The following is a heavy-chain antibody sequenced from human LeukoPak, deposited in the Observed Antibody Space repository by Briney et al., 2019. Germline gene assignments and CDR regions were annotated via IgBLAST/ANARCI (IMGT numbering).Heavy chain of an antibody. CDR3: ARGSRDYGDYIDY. CDR1: TGSVTSGTFY. J-gene: IGHJ4*01. D-gene: IGHD4-17*01. CDR2: IFISGNT. V-gene: IGHV4-61*02. Sequence: PSETLSLTCTVSTGSVTSGTFYWTWIRQPAGKGLEWIGRIFISGNTNYNPSLESRVTISVDTSKKQFSLRLTSVTAADTAVYYCARGSRDYGDYIDYWGQGTLVTVSS.